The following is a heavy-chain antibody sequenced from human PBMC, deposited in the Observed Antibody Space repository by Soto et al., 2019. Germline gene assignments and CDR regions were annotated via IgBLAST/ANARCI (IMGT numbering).Heavy chain of an antibody. CDR3: AIPEYSSSRYYYYGMDV. CDR2: IIPIFGTA. Sequence: QVQLVQSGAEVKKPGSSVKVSCKASGGTFSSYAISWVRQAPGQGLEWMGGIIPIFGTANYAQKFQGRVTITADESKSTAYMELSSLRSEDTAVYYCAIPEYSSSRYYYYGMDVWGQGTTVTVSS. V-gene: IGHV1-69*01. J-gene: IGHJ6*02. CDR1: GGTFSSYA. D-gene: IGHD6-6*01.